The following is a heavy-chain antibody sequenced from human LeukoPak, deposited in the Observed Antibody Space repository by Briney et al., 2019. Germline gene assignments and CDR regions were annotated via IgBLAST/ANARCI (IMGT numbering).Heavy chain of an antibody. CDR3: ARDRDIVVVPAPLDY. J-gene: IGHJ4*02. V-gene: IGHV3-21*01. D-gene: IGHD2-2*01. Sequence: GGSLRLSCAASGFTFSSYSMYWVRQAPGKGLEWVSSISSSSSYIYYADSVKGRFTISRDNAKNSLYLQMNSLRAEDTAVYYCARDRDIVVVPAPLDYWGQGTLVTVSS. CDR1: GFTFSSYS. CDR2: ISSSSSYI.